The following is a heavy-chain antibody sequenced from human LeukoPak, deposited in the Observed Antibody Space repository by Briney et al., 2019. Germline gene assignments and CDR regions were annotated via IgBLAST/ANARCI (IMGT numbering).Heavy chain of an antibody. D-gene: IGHD3-3*01. J-gene: IGHJ4*02. CDR3: AREPFWSGYFANLHFDY. V-gene: IGHV3-21*01. CDR2: ISSSGTYI. CDR1: GFTFSSYA. Sequence: PGGSLRLSCAASGFTFSSYAMSWVRQAPGKGLEWVSSISSSGTYIYYADSVKGRFTISRDNAKNSLYLQMNSLRAEDTAVYYCAREPFWSGYFANLHFDYWGQGTLVTVSS.